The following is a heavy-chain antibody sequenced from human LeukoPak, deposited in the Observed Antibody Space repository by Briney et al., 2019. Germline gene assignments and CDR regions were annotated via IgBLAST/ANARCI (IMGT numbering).Heavy chain of an antibody. CDR2: IIPIFGTA. CDR1: GGTFSSYA. CDR3: ARGEDTAMVTDY. V-gene: IGHV1-69*05. Sequence: GASVKVSCKASGGTFSSYAISWVRQAPGQGLERMGGIIPIFGTANYAQKFQGRVTITTDESTSTAYMELSSLRSEDTAVYYCARGEDTAMVTDYWGQGTLVTVSS. D-gene: IGHD5-18*01. J-gene: IGHJ4*02.